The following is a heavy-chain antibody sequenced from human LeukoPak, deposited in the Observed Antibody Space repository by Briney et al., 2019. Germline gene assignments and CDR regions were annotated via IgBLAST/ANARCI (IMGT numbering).Heavy chain of an antibody. CDR1: GFTLSSXX. Sequence: GGSLXLSCXTSGFTLSSXXXXXXRQAPXKGXXXXXXXSSGSXTXYXXXSVXXXXXXXXDNAKNSLYLQMNSLRAEEXAVYYCARDVEQWLVRVYYFDYWGQGTLVTVSS. D-gene: IGHD6-19*01. V-gene: IGHV3-48*01. CDR2: XSSGSXTX. CDR3: ARDVEQWLVRVYYFDY. J-gene: IGHJ4*02.